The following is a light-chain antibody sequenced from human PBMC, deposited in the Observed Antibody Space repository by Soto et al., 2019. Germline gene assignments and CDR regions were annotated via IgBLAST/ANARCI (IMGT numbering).Light chain of an antibody. J-gene: IGKJ2*01. V-gene: IGKV1-39*01. Sequence: DIQMTQSPSSLSASVGDRVPLTCRASHSMSDSLNWYRQKPGKAPELLIYAASTLHSGVPSRFSGNRSGTEFTLTISGLQPEDFATYFCQQSFSTPYTFGQGTQLEIK. CDR3: QQSFSTPYT. CDR1: HSMSDS. CDR2: AAS.